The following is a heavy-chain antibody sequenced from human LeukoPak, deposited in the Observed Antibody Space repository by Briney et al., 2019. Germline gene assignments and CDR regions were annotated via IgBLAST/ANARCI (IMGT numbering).Heavy chain of an antibody. V-gene: IGHV3-49*04. J-gene: IGHJ4*02. Sequence: GGSLRLSCTASGFTFGDYAMSWVRQAPGKGLEWVGFIRSKAYGGTTEYAASVKGRFTISRDDSKSIAYLQMNSLKTEDTAVYYCIGSFGELTFFDYWGQGTLVTVSS. CDR2: IRSKAYGGTT. CDR1: GFTFGDYA. CDR3: IGSFGELTFFDY. D-gene: IGHD3-10*01.